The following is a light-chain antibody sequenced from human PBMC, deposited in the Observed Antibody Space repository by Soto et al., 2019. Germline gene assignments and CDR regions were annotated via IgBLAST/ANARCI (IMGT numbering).Light chain of an antibody. V-gene: IGKV3-20*01. CDR3: QQYGTSPMYT. CDR2: GSS. Sequence: EIVLTQSPGTLSLSPGERATLSCRASQIVSTTYLAWYQQKPGQAPRRLIYGSSSRAPGIPDRFSGSGSGTDFTLTISRLEPEDFAVYYCQQYGTSPMYTFGQGTKLEI. J-gene: IGKJ2*01. CDR1: QIVSTTY.